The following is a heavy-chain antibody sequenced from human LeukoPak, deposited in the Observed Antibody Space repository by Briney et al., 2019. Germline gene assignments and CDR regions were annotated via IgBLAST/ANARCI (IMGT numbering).Heavy chain of an antibody. D-gene: IGHD3-10*01. V-gene: IGHV3-23*01. CDR2: VSTSGRDK. CDR3: ARVRGVGSDSFDY. Sequence: GGSLRLSCAASGFTFSSYTMSWVRQAPGKGLEWVSTVSTSGRDKYYADSVKGRITVSRDNSKKTLYLHMNSLRVDDTAVYYCARVRGVGSDSFDYWGQGTLVTVSS. CDR1: GFTFSSYT. J-gene: IGHJ4*02.